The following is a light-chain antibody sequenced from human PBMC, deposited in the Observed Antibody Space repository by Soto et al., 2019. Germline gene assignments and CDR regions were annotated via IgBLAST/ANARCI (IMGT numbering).Light chain of an antibody. J-gene: IGKJ3*01. CDR2: AAS. V-gene: IGKV1-9*01. CDR3: QQLKSSPFT. Sequence: DIQMTQSPSSLSASIGDSVTITCRASQSITASLAWYQHKPGEAPQLLIYAASTLQSGVPSRFSGSGSGTDFTLTISSLQPEDFVTYYCQQLKSSPFTFGPGTKVDIK. CDR1: QSITAS.